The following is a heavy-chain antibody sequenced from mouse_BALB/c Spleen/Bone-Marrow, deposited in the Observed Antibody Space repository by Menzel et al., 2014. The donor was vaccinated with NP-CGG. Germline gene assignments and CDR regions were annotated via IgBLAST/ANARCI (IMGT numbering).Heavy chain of an antibody. CDR3: ATMITDWYFDV. CDR1: GFNIKDTY. Sequence: VQLQQSGAELVKPGASVKLSCTASGFNIKDTYMHWVKQRPEQGLEWIGRIDPANGNTKYDPKFQGKATITADTSSNTAYLQLSSLTSDDTAVYYCATMITDWYFDVWGAGTTVTVSS. D-gene: IGHD2-4*01. CDR2: IDPANGNT. V-gene: IGHV14-3*02. J-gene: IGHJ1*01.